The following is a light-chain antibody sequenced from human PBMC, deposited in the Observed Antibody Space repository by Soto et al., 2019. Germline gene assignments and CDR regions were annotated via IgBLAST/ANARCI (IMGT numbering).Light chain of an antibody. J-gene: IGKJ4*01. CDR1: RSVSSTY. V-gene: IGKV3-20*01. CDR3: QQYGSSPFS. Sequence: EIVLTQSPGTLSLSPGERATLSCRASRSVSSTYLAWYQQKPGQAPRLLIYGASSRATGIPDRFSGSGSGTDFTLTISTLEPEDFAVYYCQQYGSSPFSFGGGTKLEIK. CDR2: GAS.